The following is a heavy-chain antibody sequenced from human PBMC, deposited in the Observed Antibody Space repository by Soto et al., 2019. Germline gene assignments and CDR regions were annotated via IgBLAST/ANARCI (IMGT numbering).Heavy chain of an antibody. J-gene: IGHJ6*02. V-gene: IGHV3-NL1*01. D-gene: IGHD3-9*01. CDR1: GFTFSRFA. CDR2: INIGSST. Sequence: GGSLRLSCAASGFTFSRFAMTWVRQGPGKGPEWVSSINIGSSTYYADSVKGRFTISRDNSKNTLYLQMNSLRAEDTAVYYCAKEGVRVLRYFDWLLPAYYYYGMDVWGQRTTVTVSS. CDR3: AKEGVRVLRYFDWLLPAYYYYGMDV.